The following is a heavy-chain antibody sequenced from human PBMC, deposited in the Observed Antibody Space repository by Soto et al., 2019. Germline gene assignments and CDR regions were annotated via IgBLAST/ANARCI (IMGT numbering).Heavy chain of an antibody. D-gene: IGHD3-16*01. Sequence: PSAPLTISSDNSAGSLSRCYRCWKRQPPGKGMEWIGYIYYSGSNNYNPSLKSRVTISVDTSKNQFSLKLSSVTAADTAVYYCARTWGSTNDCWGRGTLVTVS. J-gene: IGHJ4*02. V-gene: IGHV4-59*01. CDR2: IYYSGSN. CDR3: ARTWGSTNDC. CDR1: AGSLSRCY.